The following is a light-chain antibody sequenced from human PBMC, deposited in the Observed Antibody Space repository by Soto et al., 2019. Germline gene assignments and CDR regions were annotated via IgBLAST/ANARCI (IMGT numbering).Light chain of an antibody. J-gene: IGKJ5*01. V-gene: IGKV1-9*01. Sequence: IQMTRAPSSLAASVVNTVTITCRASQNISKYLNWYQQKPGKAPKXLIYAASTLQSGVPSRFSGSGSGTEFSLTISSLKDEDVATYYCQQHNNYTITFGQGTRLEIK. CDR2: AAS. CDR1: QNISKY. CDR3: QQHNNYTIT.